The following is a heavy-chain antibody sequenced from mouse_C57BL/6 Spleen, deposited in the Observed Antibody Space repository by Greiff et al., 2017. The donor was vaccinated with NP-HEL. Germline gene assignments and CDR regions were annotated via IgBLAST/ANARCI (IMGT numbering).Heavy chain of an antibody. CDR1: GYTFTSYD. CDR2: IYPRDGST. D-gene: IGHD3-2*02. Sequence: QVQLKQSGPELVKPGASVKLSCKASGYTFTSYDINWVKQRPGQGLEWIGWIYPRDGSTKYKEKFKGKATLTVDTSSSTAYMELHSLTSEDSAVYFCAGSSGYYAMDYWGQGTSVTVSS. CDR3: AGSSGYYAMDY. V-gene: IGHV1-85*01. J-gene: IGHJ4*01.